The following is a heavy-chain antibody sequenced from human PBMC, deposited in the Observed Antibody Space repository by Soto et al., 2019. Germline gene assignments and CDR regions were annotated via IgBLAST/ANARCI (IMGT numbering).Heavy chain of an antibody. CDR2: ISYDGSNK. CDR3: ARPSMEGGGDGCWDIFAAGYFDY. D-gene: IGHD2-21*02. J-gene: IGHJ4*02. CDR1: GFTFSSYA. V-gene: IGHV3-30-3*01. Sequence: GGSLRLSCAASGFTFSSYAMHWVRQAPGKGLEWVAVISYDGSNKYYADSVKGRFTISRDNSKNTLYLQMNSLRAEDTAVYYCARPSMEGGGDGCWDIFAAGYFDYWGQGTLVTVSS.